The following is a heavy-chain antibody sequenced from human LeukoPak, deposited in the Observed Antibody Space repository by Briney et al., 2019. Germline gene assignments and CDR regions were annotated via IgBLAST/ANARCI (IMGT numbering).Heavy chain of an antibody. D-gene: IGHD2-2*01. J-gene: IGHJ6*03. Sequence: SQTLSLTCTVSGGSISSGDYYWSWIRQPPGKGLEWIGYIYYSGSTYYNPSLKSRVTISVDTSKNQFSLKLSSVTAADTAVYYYARAPGYRRYYYMDVWGKGTTVTVSS. CDR1: GGSISSGDYY. V-gene: IGHV4-30-4*08. CDR3: ARAPGYRRYYYMDV. CDR2: IYYSGST.